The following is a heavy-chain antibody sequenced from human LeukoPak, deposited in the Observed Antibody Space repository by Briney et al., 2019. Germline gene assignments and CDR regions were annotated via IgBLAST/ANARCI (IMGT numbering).Heavy chain of an antibody. CDR2: IWYDGSNK. J-gene: IGHJ4*02. D-gene: IGHD5-18*01. CDR3: ARLRGYSYGLDY. V-gene: IGHV3-33*08. Sequence: GGSLRLSCAASGFTFSIYSMNWVRQAPGKGLEWVAVIWYDGSNKYYADSVKGRFTISRDTAKNSLYLQMNSLRAEDTAVYYCARLRGYSYGLDYWGQGILVTVSS. CDR1: GFTFSIYS.